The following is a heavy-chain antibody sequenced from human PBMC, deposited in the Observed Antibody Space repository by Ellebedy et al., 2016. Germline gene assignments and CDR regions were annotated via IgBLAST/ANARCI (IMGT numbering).Heavy chain of an antibody. J-gene: IGHJ4*02. Sequence: SETLSLXCTVSGYSISSGYYWGWIRQPPGKGLEWIGSIYHSGSTYYNPSLKSRVTISVDTSKNQFSLKLSSVTAADTAVYYCARRAWFGEFPFDYWGQGTLVTVSS. CDR2: IYHSGST. V-gene: IGHV4-38-2*02. D-gene: IGHD3-10*01. CDR3: ARRAWFGEFPFDY. CDR1: GYSISSGYY.